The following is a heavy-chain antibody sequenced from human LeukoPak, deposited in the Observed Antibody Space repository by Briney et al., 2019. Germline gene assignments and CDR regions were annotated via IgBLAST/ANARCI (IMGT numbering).Heavy chain of an antibody. J-gene: IGHJ5*02. V-gene: IGHV3-49*04. CDR1: GFTFGDYA. CDR2: IRSKAYGGTT. D-gene: IGHD2-15*01. Sequence: GGSLRLSCTASGFTFGDYAMSWVRQAPGEGLEWVGFIRSKAYGGTTEYAASVKGRFTISRDDSKNTAYLQMNSLKTEDTAVYYCTRRRSSYGFDPWGQGTLVTVSS. CDR3: TRRRSSYGFDP.